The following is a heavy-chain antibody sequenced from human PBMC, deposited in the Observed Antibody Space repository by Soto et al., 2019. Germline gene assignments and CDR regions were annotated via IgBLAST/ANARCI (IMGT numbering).Heavy chain of an antibody. D-gene: IGHD3-22*01. CDR3: AGHSSGVPGYYYGMDV. J-gene: IGHJ6*02. Sequence: ASVKVSCKASGYTFTSYYMHWVRQAPGQGLEWMGIINPSGGSTSYAQKFQGRVTMTRDTSTNTAYMELSSLRSEDTAVYYCAGHSSGVPGYYYGMDVWGQGTTVTVSS. CDR2: INPSGGST. CDR1: GYTFTSYY. V-gene: IGHV1-46*01.